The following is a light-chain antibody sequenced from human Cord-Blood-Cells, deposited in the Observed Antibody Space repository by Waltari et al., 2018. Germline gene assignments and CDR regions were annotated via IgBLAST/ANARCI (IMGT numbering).Light chain of an antibody. CDR2: WAS. V-gene: IGKV4-1*01. CDR1: QSDLDSSNNKNY. CDR3: QQNYSTPIT. Sequence: DIVMTQSPDSLAVSLGERDTLNCKTCQSDLDSSNNKNYLAWYQQKPGQPPKLLIYWASTSEAGVPKRFSGSGSGTDFTLTISSLQAEDVAVYYCQQNYSTPITFGQGTRLEIK. J-gene: IGKJ5*01.